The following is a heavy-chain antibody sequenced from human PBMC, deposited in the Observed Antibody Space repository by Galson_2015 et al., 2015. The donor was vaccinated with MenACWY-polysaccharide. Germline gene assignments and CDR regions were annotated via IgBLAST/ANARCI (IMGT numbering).Heavy chain of an antibody. J-gene: IGHJ2*01. CDR1: GGSISSYY. Sequence: ETLSLTCTVSGGSISSYYWNWIRQPPGKGLERVGYINYSGSTNHNPSLKSRVTMSVDTSKNQFSLNLTSVTDADTAVYYCARAIAVAGQRRDFDLWGRGTLVTVSS. CDR3: ARAIAVAGQRRDFDL. V-gene: IGHV4-59*01. CDR2: INYSGST. D-gene: IGHD6-19*01.